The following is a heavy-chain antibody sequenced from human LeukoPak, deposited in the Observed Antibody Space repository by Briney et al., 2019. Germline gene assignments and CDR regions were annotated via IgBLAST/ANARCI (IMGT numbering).Heavy chain of an antibody. CDR1: GYTFTSYG. V-gene: IGHV1-18*01. D-gene: IGHD6-13*01. CDR2: ISAYNGNT. Sequence: ASVKVSCKASGYTFTSYGISWVRQAPGQGLEWMGWISAYNGNTNYAQKLHGRVTMTTDTSTSTAYMELRSLRSDDTAVYYCARDGAPQQLAGGMDVWGQGTTVTVSS. J-gene: IGHJ6*02. CDR3: ARDGAPQQLAGGMDV.